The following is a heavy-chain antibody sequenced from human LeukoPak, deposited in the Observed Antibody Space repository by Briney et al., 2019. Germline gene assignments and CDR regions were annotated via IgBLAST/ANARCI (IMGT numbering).Heavy chain of an antibody. Sequence: GGSLRLSCAASGFTFSSYWMHWVHQAPGKGLVWVSRINSDGSNTNYADSVRGRFTISRDNAKNTLYLQMNSLRAEDAAVYYCAGGNYYFDYWGQGTLVTVSS. CDR1: GFTFSSYW. V-gene: IGHV3-74*01. J-gene: IGHJ4*02. CDR3: AGGNYYFDY. D-gene: IGHD4-23*01. CDR2: INSDGSNT.